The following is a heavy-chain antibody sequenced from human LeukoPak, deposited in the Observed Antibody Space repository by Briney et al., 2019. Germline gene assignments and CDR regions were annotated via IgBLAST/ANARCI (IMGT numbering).Heavy chain of an antibody. Sequence: SVKVSCKASGGTFSSYAISWVRQAPGQGLEWMGGIIPIFGTANFAQKFQGRVTITADKSTSTAYMELSSLRSEDTAVYYCARGSGSSLLYYYYGMDVWGKGTTVTVSS. D-gene: IGHD3-10*01. CDR3: ARGSGSSLLYYYYGMDV. CDR1: GGTFSSYA. J-gene: IGHJ6*04. V-gene: IGHV1-69*06. CDR2: IIPIFGTA.